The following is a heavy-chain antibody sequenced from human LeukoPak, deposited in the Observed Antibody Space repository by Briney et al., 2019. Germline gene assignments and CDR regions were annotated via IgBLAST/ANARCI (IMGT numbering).Heavy chain of an antibody. CDR3: ARDVYCSGGSCYGKLDH. D-gene: IGHD2-15*01. V-gene: IGHV1-18*01. Sequence: ASVKVSCKASGYTFTSYGISWVRQAPGQGLEWMGWISAYNGNTNYAQKLQGRVTMTTDTSTSTACMELRSLRSDDTAVYYCARDVYCSGGSCYGKLDHWGQGTLVTVSS. J-gene: IGHJ4*02. CDR2: ISAYNGNT. CDR1: GYTFTSYG.